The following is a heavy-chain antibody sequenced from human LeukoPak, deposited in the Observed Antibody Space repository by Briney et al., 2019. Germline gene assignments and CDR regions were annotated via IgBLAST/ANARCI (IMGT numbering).Heavy chain of an antibody. J-gene: IGHJ4*02. CDR2: INPNSGGT. CDR1: GYTFTGYY. D-gene: IGHD3-3*01. V-gene: IGHV1-2*02. Sequence: ASVKVSCKVSGYTFTGYYMHWVRQAPGQGLEWMGWINPNSGGTNYAQKFQGRVTMTRDTSISTAYMELSRLRSDDTAVYYCARDTGADFWSGYTFDYWGQGTLVTVSS. CDR3: ARDTGADFWSGYTFDY.